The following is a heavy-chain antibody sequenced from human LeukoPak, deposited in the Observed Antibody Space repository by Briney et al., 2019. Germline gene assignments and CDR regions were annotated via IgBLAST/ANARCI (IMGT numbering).Heavy chain of an antibody. V-gene: IGHV3-30-3*01. D-gene: IGHD3-22*01. Sequence: GGSLRLSCAASGFTFSSYAMHWVRQAPGKGLEWVAVISYDGSNKYYADSVKGRFTISRDNSKNTLYLQMNSLRAEDTAVYYCARDAHYYDSFDYWGQGTLVTVSS. CDR1: GFTFSSYA. CDR2: ISYDGSNK. CDR3: ARDAHYYDSFDY. J-gene: IGHJ4*02.